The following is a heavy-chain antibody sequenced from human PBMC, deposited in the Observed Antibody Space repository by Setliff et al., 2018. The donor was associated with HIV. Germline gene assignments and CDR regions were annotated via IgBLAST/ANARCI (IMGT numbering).Heavy chain of an antibody. CDR2: ISMSSHTSV. D-gene: IGHD1-26*01. CDR3: ARDKWASGFDF. J-gene: IGHJ4*01. CDR1: GFTFGDYA. Sequence: GESLKISCTASGFTFGDYAMSWVRQAPGKGLEWVSYISMSSHTSVIYSDSVTGRFTISRDNARNSFYLQMNSLRVDDTAVYFCARDKWASGFDFWGHGTLVTVSS. V-gene: IGHV3-48*01.